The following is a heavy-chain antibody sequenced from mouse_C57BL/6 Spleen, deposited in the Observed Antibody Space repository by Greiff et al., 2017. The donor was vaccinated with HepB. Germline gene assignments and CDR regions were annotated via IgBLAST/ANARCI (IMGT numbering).Heavy chain of an antibody. J-gene: IGHJ4*01. CDR1: GYTFTDYY. V-gene: IGHV1-76*01. D-gene: IGHD2-1*01. CDR3: ARNGNYAWDY. Sequence: VQLQQSGAELVRPGASVKLSCKASGYTFTDYYINWVKQRPGQGLEWIARIYPGSGNTYYNEKFKGKATLTAEKSSSTAYMQLSSLTSEDSAVYFCARNGNYAWDYWGQGTSVTVSS. CDR2: IYPGSGNT.